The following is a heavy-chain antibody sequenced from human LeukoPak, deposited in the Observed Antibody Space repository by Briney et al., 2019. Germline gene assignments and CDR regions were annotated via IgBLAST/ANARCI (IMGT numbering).Heavy chain of an antibody. CDR2: ISGGGDSI. CDR1: GFTFGNYA. Sequence: PGASLRLSCAASGFTFGNYAMSGVRQAPGRGLEWVSTISGGGDSIYYADSVKGRFTISRDNSKNTLYLQMKSLRVEDTAVYYCAKESPQFDYWGQGTLVTVSS. J-gene: IGHJ4*02. CDR3: AKESPQFDY. V-gene: IGHV3-23*01.